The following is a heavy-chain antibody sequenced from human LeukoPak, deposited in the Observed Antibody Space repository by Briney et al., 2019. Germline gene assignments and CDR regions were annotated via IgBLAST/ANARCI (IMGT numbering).Heavy chain of an antibody. CDR1: GFTFSSYS. D-gene: IGHD5-12*01. CDR2: ISSSSSYI. CDR3: AKSGYDFGGWFDP. J-gene: IGHJ5*02. V-gene: IGHV3-21*01. Sequence: PGGSLRLSCAASGFTFSSYSMNWVRQAPGKGLEWVSSISSSSSYIYYADSVKGRFTISRDNAKNTLYLQMNSLRAEDTAVYYCAKSGYDFGGWFDPWGQGTLVTVSS.